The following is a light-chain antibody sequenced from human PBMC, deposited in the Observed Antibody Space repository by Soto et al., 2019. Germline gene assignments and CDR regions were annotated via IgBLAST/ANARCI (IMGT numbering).Light chain of an antibody. CDR2: EVS. Sequence: GRAPHLIIYEVSNRPSGISNRFSGSKSGNTASLTISGLQAEDEADYYSTSYTSSSARVFGAETKVTVL. V-gene: IGLV2-14*01. CDR3: TSYTSSSARV. J-gene: IGLJ1*01.